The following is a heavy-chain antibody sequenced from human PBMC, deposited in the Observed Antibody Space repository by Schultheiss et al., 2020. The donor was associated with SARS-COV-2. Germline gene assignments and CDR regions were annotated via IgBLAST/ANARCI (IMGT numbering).Heavy chain of an antibody. CDR1: GGSISSYY. V-gene: IGHV4-59*01. J-gene: IGHJ4*02. CDR3: ARDGVYSSGYYFDY. D-gene: IGHD3-22*01. Sequence: SETLSLTCTVSGGSISSYYWSWIRQPPGKGLEWIGYIYYSGSTNYNPSLKSRVTISVDTSKNQFSLKLSSVTAADTAVCYCARDGVYSSGYYFDYWGQGTLVTVSS. CDR2: IYYSGST.